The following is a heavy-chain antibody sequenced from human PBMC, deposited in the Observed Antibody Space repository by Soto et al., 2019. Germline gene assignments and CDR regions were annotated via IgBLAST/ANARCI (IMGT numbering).Heavy chain of an antibody. J-gene: IGHJ4*02. CDR3: ARDPFRYSGYDRGGVDYFYY. V-gene: IGHV1-69*08. Sequence: QVQLVQSGAEVKKPGSSVKVSCKASGGTFSSYTISWVRQAPGQGLEWMGRIIPILGIANYAQKFQGRVTITADKATSTADMELSSLRSEDTAVYYCARDPFRYSGYDRGGVDYFYYWGQGTLVTVSS. CDR1: GGTFSSYT. D-gene: IGHD5-12*01. CDR2: IIPILGIA.